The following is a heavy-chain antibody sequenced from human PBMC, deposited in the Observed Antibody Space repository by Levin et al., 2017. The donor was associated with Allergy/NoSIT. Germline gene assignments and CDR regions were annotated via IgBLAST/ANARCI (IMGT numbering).Heavy chain of an antibody. D-gene: IGHD2-2*01. Sequence: SVKVSCKASGGTFSSYTISWVRQAPGQGLEWMGRIIPILGIANYAQKFQGRVTITADKSTSTAYMELSSLRSEDTAVYYCASEGAGGSDCSSTSCRARYFDLWGRGTLVTVSS. V-gene: IGHV1-69*02. CDR2: IIPILGIA. CDR1: GGTFSSYT. J-gene: IGHJ2*01. CDR3: ASEGAGGSDCSSTSCRARYFDL.